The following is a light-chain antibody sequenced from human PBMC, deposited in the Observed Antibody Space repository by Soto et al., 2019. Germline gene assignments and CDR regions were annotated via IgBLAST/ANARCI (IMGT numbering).Light chain of an antibody. V-gene: IGKV3-15*01. Sequence: EIVMTQSPATLSVSPGERATLSCRASQSISSNLACDQQKPGQAPRLLIYGASTRATGIPATFSGSGAGTEFTLTISSLQSEDFSVYYCQQYNNWPFTFGPGTKLDIK. J-gene: IGKJ3*01. CDR3: QQYNNWPFT. CDR2: GAS. CDR1: QSISSN.